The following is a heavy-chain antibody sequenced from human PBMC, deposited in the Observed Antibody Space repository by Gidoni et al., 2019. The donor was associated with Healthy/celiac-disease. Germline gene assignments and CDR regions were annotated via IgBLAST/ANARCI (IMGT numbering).Heavy chain of an antibody. CDR1: GYTFTSYG. Sequence: QVQLVQSGAEVKKPGASVKVSCKASGYTFTSYGISWVRQAPGQGLEWMGWISAYNGNTNYAQKLQGRVTMTTDTSTSTAYMELRSLRSDDTAVYYCARDRSPLRLKKYYDFWSGYTEYYYYGMDVWGQGTTVTVSS. V-gene: IGHV1-18*01. CDR3: ARDRSPLRLKKYYDFWSGYTEYYYYGMDV. D-gene: IGHD3-3*01. CDR2: ISAYNGNT. J-gene: IGHJ6*02.